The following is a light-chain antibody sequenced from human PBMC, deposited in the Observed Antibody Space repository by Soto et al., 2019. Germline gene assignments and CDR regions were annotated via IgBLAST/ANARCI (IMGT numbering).Light chain of an antibody. Sequence: QSVLTQPPSASGTPGQRVTISCSGSSSTIGSNAVDWYQQPPGTAPKLLIFRVNQRPSGVPDRFSGSKSGTSASLAISGLQSEDEADYYCAFWDDSLNGLYVFGTGTKVTVL. CDR3: AFWDDSLNGLYV. J-gene: IGLJ1*01. V-gene: IGLV1-44*01. CDR1: SSTIGSNA. CDR2: RVN.